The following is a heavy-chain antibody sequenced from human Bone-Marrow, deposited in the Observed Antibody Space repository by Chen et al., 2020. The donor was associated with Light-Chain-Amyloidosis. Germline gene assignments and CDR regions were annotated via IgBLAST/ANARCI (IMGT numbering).Heavy chain of an antibody. D-gene: IGHD3-22*01. J-gene: IGHJ6*02. Sequence: QLQLQESGPGLVKPSETLFLTCTVSGGSISSSSYYWGWIRQPPGKGLEWIGSIYYSGSTYYNPSLKSRVTISVDTSKNQFSLKLSSVTAADTAVYYCATIYDSSGYSLYYYYYYGMDVWGQGTTVTVSS. CDR1: GGSISSSSYY. CDR2: IYYSGST. V-gene: IGHV4-39*01. CDR3: ATIYDSSGYSLYYYYYYGMDV.